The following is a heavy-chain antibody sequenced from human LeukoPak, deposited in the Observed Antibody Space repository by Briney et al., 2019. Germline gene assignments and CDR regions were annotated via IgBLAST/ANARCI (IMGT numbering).Heavy chain of an antibody. V-gene: IGHV4-34*01. CDR2: INDSGST. D-gene: IGHD2-15*01. CDR1: GGSFSGYY. Sequence: SETLSLTCAVYGGSFSGYYWSWIRQPPGKGLEWIGEINDSGSTNYNPSLKSRVTISVDTSKNQFSLKLSSVTAADTAVYYCARGDPGYCSGGSCYSLPIQHWGQGTLVTVSS. J-gene: IGHJ1*01. CDR3: ARGDPGYCSGGSCYSLPIQH.